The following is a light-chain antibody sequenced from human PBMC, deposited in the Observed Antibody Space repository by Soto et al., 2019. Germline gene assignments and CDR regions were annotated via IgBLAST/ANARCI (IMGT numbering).Light chain of an antibody. V-gene: IGKV1-39*01. CDR2: AAS. J-gene: IGKJ5*01. CDR3: QQSYSTPSP. Sequence: DIQMTQSPSSLSASVGDRVTITCRASQSISSYLNWYQQKPGKAPKLLIYAASSLQSGVPSRFSGSGSGTDFTLTISSLQPEDFATYYCQQSYSTPSPFRQGTRLEIK. CDR1: QSISSY.